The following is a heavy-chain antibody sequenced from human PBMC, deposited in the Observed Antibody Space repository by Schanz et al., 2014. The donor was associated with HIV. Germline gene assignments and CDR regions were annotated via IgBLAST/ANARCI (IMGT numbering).Heavy chain of an antibody. Sequence: QVQLQESGPGLVKPSQTLSLTCTVSGGSISSGGYYWNWVRQTPGKGLEWIGEINHSGSTTYNPSLKRRVTISVDTSKNQFTRKLSSVTAADTGVYYCARRGGYQLLSKDYFYYGMDVWGQGTTVTVSS. CDR2: INHSGST. CDR1: GGSISSGGYY. CDR3: ARRGGYQLLSKDYFYYGMDV. D-gene: IGHD2-2*01. J-gene: IGHJ6*02. V-gene: IGHV4-30-4*01.